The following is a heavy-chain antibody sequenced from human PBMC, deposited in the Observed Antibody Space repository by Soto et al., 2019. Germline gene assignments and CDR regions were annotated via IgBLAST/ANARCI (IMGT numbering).Heavy chain of an antibody. D-gene: IGHD3-3*01. V-gene: IGHV4-61*03. CDR2: IHYTGNT. CDR1: GGSVSSGTYQ. Sequence: QVQLQESGPGLVKPSETLSLTCTVSGGSVSSGTYQWSWIRQSPGKGLEWIGYIHYTGNTNYNPPIKILVGISVDTFKLPFSLKLSSVPAADTVLFFCARFLFYVYWICSVRMGVWGQG. CDR3: ARFLFYVYWICSVRMGV. J-gene: IGHJ3*01.